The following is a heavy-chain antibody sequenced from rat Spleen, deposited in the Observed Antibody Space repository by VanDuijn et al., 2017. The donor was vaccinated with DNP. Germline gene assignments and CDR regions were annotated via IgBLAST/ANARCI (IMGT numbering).Heavy chain of an antibody. CDR1: GFSLTSYG. V-gene: IGHV2S12*01. D-gene: IGHD4-3*01. Sequence: QVQLKESGPGLVQPSQTLSLTCTVSGFSLTSYGVSWVRQPPGKGLEWIAAISSGGSTYYNSALKSRLSISRDTSKSQVFLKMNSLQTEDTAIYFCTRDHSGYAMDAWGQGTSVTVSS. CDR2: ISSGGST. J-gene: IGHJ4*01. CDR3: TRDHSGYAMDA.